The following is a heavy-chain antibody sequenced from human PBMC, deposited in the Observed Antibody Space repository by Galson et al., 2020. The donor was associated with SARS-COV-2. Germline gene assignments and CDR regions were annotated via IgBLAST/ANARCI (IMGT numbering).Heavy chain of an antibody. D-gene: IGHD3-10*01. Sequence: GGSLRLSCAASGFGFSNYGMHWVRQAPGKGLEWVTIIWFDGINRDYADSVKGRFTISRDNSKNTVYLQMNSLRAEDTAVYYCVRDHDYGGPHAHDAFDLWGRGTMVTVSS. V-gene: IGHV3-33*01. J-gene: IGHJ3*01. CDR2: IWFDGINR. CDR1: GFGFSNYG. CDR3: VRDHDYGGPHAHDAFDL.